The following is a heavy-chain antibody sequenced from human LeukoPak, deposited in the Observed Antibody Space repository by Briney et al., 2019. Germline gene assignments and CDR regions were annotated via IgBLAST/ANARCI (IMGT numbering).Heavy chain of an antibody. CDR2: INHSGST. D-gene: IGHD2-8*01. J-gene: IGHJ4*02. CDR1: GGSFSGYY. V-gene: IGHV4-34*01. Sequence: SETLSLTCAVYGGSFSGYYWSWIRQPPGKGLEWIGEINHSGSTNYNPSLKSRVTISVDTSKNQFSLKLSSVTAADTAVYYCARGHGVSHFFDYWGQGTLVTVSS. CDR3: ARGHGVSHFFDY.